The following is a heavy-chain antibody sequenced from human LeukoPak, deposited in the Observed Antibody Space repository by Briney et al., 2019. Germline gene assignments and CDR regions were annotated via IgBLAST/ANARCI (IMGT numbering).Heavy chain of an antibody. Sequence: GGSLRLSCAASGFTFSSYAMSWVRQAPGKGLQWVSTISGSGGSTYYADSVKGRFTISRDNSKNTLYLQMNSLRAEDTALYYCARDDRGYTYGYFDYWGQGTQVTVSS. CDR2: ISGSGGST. CDR1: GFTFSSYA. J-gene: IGHJ4*02. CDR3: ARDDRGYTYGYFDY. D-gene: IGHD5-18*01. V-gene: IGHV3-23*01.